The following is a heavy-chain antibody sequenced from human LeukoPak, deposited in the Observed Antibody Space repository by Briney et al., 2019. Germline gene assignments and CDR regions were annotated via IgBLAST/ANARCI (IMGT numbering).Heavy chain of an antibody. CDR2: INHSGST. CDR3: ARLNQDIVVVPAAPSYYFDY. J-gene: IGHJ4*02. Sequence: QASETLSLTCAVYGGSFSGYYWSWIRQPPGKGLEWIGEINHSGSTNYNPSLKSRVTISVDTSKNQFSLKLSSVTAADTAVYYCARLNQDIVVVPAAPSYYFDYWGQGTLVTVSS. V-gene: IGHV4-34*01. CDR1: GGSFSGYY. D-gene: IGHD2-2*01.